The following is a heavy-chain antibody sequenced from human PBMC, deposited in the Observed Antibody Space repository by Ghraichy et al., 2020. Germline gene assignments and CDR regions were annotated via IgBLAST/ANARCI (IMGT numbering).Heavy chain of an antibody. CDR2: INHSGST. CDR3: ARGVPRALLWFGELLAYFDY. CDR1: GGSFSGYY. Sequence: GSLRLSCAVYGGSFSGYYWSWIRQPPGKGLEWIGEINHSGSTNYNPSLKSRVTISVDTSKNQFSLKLSSVTAADTAVYYCARGVPRALLWFGELLAYFDYWGQGTLVTVSS. V-gene: IGHV4-34*01. D-gene: IGHD3-10*01. J-gene: IGHJ4*02.